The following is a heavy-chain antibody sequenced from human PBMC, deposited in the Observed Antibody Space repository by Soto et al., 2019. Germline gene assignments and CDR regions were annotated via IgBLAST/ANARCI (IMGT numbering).Heavy chain of an antibody. J-gene: IGHJ5*02. CDR1: GLSLNTSAVG. CDR3: ACGHDYSVYYYSGWFAP. CDR2: ISWDDDK. V-gene: IGHV2-5*02. Sequence: QITLKESGPTLVIPAQTLTLTCTFSGLSLNTSAVGVGWLRQPPGKTLEWLALISWDDDKRYNPSLKTRLTITNYTSINLVVLTMINMDPIDTATYYWACGHDYSVYYYSGWFAPWGKGSLVTVST. D-gene: IGHD3-22*01.